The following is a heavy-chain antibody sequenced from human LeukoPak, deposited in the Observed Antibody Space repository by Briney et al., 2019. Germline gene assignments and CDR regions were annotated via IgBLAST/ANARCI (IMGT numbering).Heavy chain of an antibody. CDR1: GYTFTSYY. J-gene: IGHJ4*02. CDR2: INPSGGST. D-gene: IGHD3-22*01. CDR3: ARGRTMIVVVTHTASFDY. Sequence: APVKVSCKASGYTFTSYYMHWVRQAPGQGLEWMGIINPSGGSTSYAQKFQGRVTMTRDTSTSTVYMELSSLRSEDTAVYYCARGRTMIVVVTHTASFDYWGQGTLVTVSS. V-gene: IGHV1-46*01.